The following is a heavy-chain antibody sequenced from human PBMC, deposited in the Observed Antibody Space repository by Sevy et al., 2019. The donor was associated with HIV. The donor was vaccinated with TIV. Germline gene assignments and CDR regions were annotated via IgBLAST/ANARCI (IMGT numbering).Heavy chain of an antibody. CDR2: IIPIFGTA. CDR1: GGTFSSYA. CDR3: AGRAYCTGGVCPDYYYYYGMDV. V-gene: IGHV1-69*13. Sequence: ASVKVSCKASGGTFSSYAISWVRQAPGQGLEWMGGIIPIFGTANYAQKFQGRVTITADESTSTAYMELSSLRSEDTAVYYCAGRAYCTGGVCPDYYYYYGMDVWGQGTTVTVSS. J-gene: IGHJ6*02. D-gene: IGHD2-8*02.